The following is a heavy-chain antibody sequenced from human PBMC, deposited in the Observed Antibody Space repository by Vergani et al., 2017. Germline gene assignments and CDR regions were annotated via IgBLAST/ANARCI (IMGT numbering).Heavy chain of an antibody. CDR1: GFTFSSFA. Sequence: EVQLLESGGGLVQPGGSLRLSCAASGFTFSSFAMSWVRQAPGKGLEWVSSSGVSGGGTFYADSVTGRFTFSRENSKNTLYLQMNSLRAEDTAIYYCAKSGRLGSGWPNPFDYWGQGTLVTVSS. J-gene: IGHJ4*02. D-gene: IGHD6-19*01. CDR2: SGVSGGGT. V-gene: IGHV3-23*01. CDR3: AKSGRLGSGWPNPFDY.